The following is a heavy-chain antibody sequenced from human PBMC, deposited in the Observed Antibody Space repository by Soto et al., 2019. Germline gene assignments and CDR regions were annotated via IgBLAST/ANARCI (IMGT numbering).Heavy chain of an antibody. J-gene: IGHJ3*02. V-gene: IGHV3-11*01. CDR3: ARLISRAFNI. CDR1: GFTFSDYY. Sequence: VQLVESGGGLVKPGGSLRLSCAASGFTFSDYYMAWIRQAPGKGLEYISFISNSGSTIYYVDSVKGRFTISRDNAKNLLFLQMNSLRAEDTAVYYCARLISRAFNIWGQGTMVTVSS. CDR2: ISNSGSTI.